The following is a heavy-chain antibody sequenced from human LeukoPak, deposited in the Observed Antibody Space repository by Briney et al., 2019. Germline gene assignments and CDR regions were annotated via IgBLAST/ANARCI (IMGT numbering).Heavy chain of an antibody. V-gene: IGHV1-2*02. J-gene: IGHJ3*02. D-gene: IGHD3-22*01. CDR1: GYTFTGYY. CDR3: ARGDYDSSGYAFDI. CDR2: INPNSGGT. Sequence: GASVKVSCTASGYTFTGYYMHWVRQAPGQGLEWMGWINPNSGGTNYAQKFQGRVTMTRDTSISTAYMELSRLRSDDTAVYYCARGDYDSSGYAFDIWGQGTMVTVSS.